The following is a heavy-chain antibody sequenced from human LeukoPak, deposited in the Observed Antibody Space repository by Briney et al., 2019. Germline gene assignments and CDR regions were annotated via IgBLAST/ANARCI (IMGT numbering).Heavy chain of an antibody. J-gene: IGHJ4*02. V-gene: IGHV4-61*02. D-gene: IGHD3-9*01. CDR2: IYTSGST. CDR3: ASGLRYFDLYY. CDR1: GGSISSGSYY. Sequence: DPSETLSLTCTVSGGSISSGSYYWSWIRQPAGKGLEWIGRIYTSGSTNYNPSLKSRVTISVDMSKNQFSLKLGSVTAADTAVYYCASGLRYFDLYYWGQGTLVTVSS.